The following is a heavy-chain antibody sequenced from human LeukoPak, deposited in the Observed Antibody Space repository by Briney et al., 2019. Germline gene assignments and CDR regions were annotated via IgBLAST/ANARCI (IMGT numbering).Heavy chain of an antibody. D-gene: IGHD5-24*01. Sequence: SSETLSLTCTVSGGSINSYYWSWIRQPPGKGLEWIGYIYYSGSTNYNPSLKSRVTISVDTSKNQFSLKMSSVTAADTAVYYCARARDGHINNWFDPWGQGTLVTVSS. J-gene: IGHJ5*02. CDR3: ARARDGHINNWFDP. V-gene: IGHV4-59*01. CDR1: GGSINSYY. CDR2: IYYSGST.